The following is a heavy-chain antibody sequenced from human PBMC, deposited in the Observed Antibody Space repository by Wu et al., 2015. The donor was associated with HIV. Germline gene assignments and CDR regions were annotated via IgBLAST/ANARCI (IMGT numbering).Heavy chain of an antibody. V-gene: IGHV1-69*11. Sequence: QVQLVQSGTEVKKPGSSVKVSCKASGGTFRNYGVSWVRQAPGQGLEWVGGIIPMLGTANYAQNLQGRVTISADESTNTVYMDLSSLKSEDTAVYYCARDLRQQEVWFDPWGQGTLVTVSS. CDR2: IIPMLGTA. CDR1: GGTFRNYG. D-gene: IGHD1-1*01. J-gene: IGHJ5*02. CDR3: ARDLRQQEVWFDP.